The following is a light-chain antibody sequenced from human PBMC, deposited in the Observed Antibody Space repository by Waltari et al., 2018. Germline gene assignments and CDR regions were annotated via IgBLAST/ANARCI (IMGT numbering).Light chain of an antibody. CDR2: HKN. J-gene: IGLJ3*02. CDR3: YSTDSNGEGV. Sequence: SSELTQDPSVSVALGQTVRITCQGDSLRSYDASWYHQKPGQAPVIVFYHKNNRPSGIPDRFSGSTSGTMATLTINGAQVDDEGDYYCYSTDSNGEGVFGGGTKLTVL. CDR1: SLRSYD. V-gene: IGLV3-19*01.